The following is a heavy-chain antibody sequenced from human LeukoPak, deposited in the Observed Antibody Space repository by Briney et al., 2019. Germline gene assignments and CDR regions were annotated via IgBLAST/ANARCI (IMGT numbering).Heavy chain of an antibody. Sequence: GASVKVSCKASGYTFTSYYMHWVRQAPGQGLERMGIINPSGGSTSYAQKFQGRVTMTRDMSTSTVYMELSSLRSEDTAVYYCAREYSGSRFDPWGQGTLVTVSS. V-gene: IGHV1-46*01. CDR3: AREYSGSRFDP. CDR1: GYTFTSYY. D-gene: IGHD5-12*01. J-gene: IGHJ5*02. CDR2: INPSGGST.